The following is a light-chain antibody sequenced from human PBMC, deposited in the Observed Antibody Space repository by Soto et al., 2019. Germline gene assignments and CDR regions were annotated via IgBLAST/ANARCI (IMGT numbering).Light chain of an antibody. Sequence: GDRVPITCRASQSIDTWLAWYQQKPGKAPKLLIYKASTLKSGVPSRFSGSGSGTEFTLTISSLQPDDFATYYCQHYNSYSEACGQGTKVDIK. CDR1: QSIDTW. V-gene: IGKV1-5*03. CDR3: QHYNSYSEA. CDR2: KAS. J-gene: IGKJ1*01.